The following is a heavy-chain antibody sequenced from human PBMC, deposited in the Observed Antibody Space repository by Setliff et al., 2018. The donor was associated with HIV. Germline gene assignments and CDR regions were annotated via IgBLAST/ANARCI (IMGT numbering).Heavy chain of an antibody. D-gene: IGHD1-26*01. CDR2: IIPILGIA. CDR1: GGTFSSYA. CDR3: AEGGEGATLTWYYYYIMDV. V-gene: IGHV1-69*10. Sequence: SVKVSCKASGGTFSSYAISWVRQAPGQGLEWMGGIIPILGIANYAQKFQGRVTITADKSTSTAYMGLSSLRAEDTAVYYCAEGGEGATLTWYYYYIMDVWGQGTTVTVSS. J-gene: IGHJ6*02.